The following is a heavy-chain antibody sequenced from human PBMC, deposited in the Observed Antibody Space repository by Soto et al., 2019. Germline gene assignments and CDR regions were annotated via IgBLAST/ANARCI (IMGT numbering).Heavy chain of an antibody. D-gene: IGHD3-22*01. CDR1: GFTFSSYG. CDR2: ISYDGSNK. J-gene: IGHJ6*02. Sequence: QVQLVESGGGVVQPGRSLRLSCAASGFTFSSYGMHWVRQAPGKGLGWVAVISYDGSNKYYADSVKGRFTISRDNSKNTLYLQMNSLRAEDTAVYYCEVVVDSRNYYGMDVWGQGTTVTVSS. CDR3: EVVVDSRNYYGMDV. V-gene: IGHV3-30*03.